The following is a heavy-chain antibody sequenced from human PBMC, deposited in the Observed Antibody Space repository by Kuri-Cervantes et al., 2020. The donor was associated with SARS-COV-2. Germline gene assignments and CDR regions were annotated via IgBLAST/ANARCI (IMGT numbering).Heavy chain of an antibody. CDR2: ISSNGGST. V-gene: IGHV3-64*02. CDR1: GYSISSGY. CDR3: ARDLGSSTWIYYYYYMDV. D-gene: IGHD6-6*01. Sequence: GGSLRLSCAVSGYSISSGYYWGWIRQPPGKGLEYVSAISSNGGSTYYADSVKGRFTISRDNSKNTLYLQMGSLRAEDMAVYYCARDLGSSTWIYYYYYMDVWGKGTTVTVSS. J-gene: IGHJ6*03.